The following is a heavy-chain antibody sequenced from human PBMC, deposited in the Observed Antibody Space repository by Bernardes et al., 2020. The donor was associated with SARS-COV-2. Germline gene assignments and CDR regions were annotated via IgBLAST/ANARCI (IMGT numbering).Heavy chain of an antibody. J-gene: IGHJ3*01. Sequence: TLSLTCSVSGDSMNSGPYYWSWIRQPPGKGLEWIGYIYDTVNTYSNPALKGRVTISVDTSKNQFSLKLISVTAADTAVYYCARDLGYDRTGFYGPDALDVWGQGTMVTVSS. V-gene: IGHV4-30-4*01. CDR2: IYDTVNT. CDR3: ARDLGYDRTGFYGPDALDV. CDR1: GDSMNSGPYY. D-gene: IGHD3-22*01.